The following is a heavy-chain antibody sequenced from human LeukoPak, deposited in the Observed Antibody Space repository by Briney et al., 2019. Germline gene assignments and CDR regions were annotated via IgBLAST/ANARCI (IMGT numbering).Heavy chain of an antibody. Sequence: SETLSLTCTVSGGSISSSSYCWGWIRQPPGKGLEWIGSICYSENTFYNPSRKSRVTLSVDTSKNQYSLKLSSVTAADTAVYYCARGSNWYWYFDLWGRGTLVTVSS. CDR1: GGSISSSSYC. CDR3: ARGSNWYWYFDL. D-gene: IGHD4-11*01. CDR2: ICYSENT. V-gene: IGHV4-39*01. J-gene: IGHJ2*01.